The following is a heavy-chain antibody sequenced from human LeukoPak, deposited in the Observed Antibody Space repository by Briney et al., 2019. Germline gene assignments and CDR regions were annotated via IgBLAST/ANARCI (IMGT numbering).Heavy chain of an antibody. D-gene: IGHD2-2*01. Sequence: GGSLRLSCAASGFSVSGNYMSWVRQAPGKGLEWVSTIYSGESAYYADSVKGRFTISRDNSKNALVLQMNSLTAADTAVYYCARDGGSGYCSSSNCYEGFDYWGQGTLVTVSS. CDR1: GFSVSGNY. CDR3: ARDGGSGYCSSSNCYEGFDY. V-gene: IGHV3-66*01. J-gene: IGHJ4*02. CDR2: IYSGESA.